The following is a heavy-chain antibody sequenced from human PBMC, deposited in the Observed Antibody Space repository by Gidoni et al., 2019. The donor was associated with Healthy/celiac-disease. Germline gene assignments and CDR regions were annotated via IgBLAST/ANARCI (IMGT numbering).Heavy chain of an antibody. Sequence: QVQLQQWGAGLLTPSETLSLTSAAYGGSSRGYSWIWTRQPPGTGLEWIREINHSGSTNYNPSLKSRVTISVDTSKNQFSLKLSSVTAADTAVYYCARGLSTSLWYYMDVWGKGTTVTVSS. CDR3: ARGLSTSLWYYMDV. J-gene: IGHJ6*03. V-gene: IGHV4-34*01. CDR2: INHSGST. D-gene: IGHD2-2*01. CDR1: GGSSRGYS.